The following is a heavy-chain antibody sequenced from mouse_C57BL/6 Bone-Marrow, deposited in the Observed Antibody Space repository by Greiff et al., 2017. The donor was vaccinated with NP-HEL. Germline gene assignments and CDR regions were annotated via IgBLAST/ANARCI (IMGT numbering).Heavy chain of an antibody. V-gene: IGHV3-5*01. CDR2: IYYSGTN. Sequence: VQLKESGPGLVKPSQTVFLTCTVTGISITTGYYRWSWLRQFPGNKLEWIGYIYYSGTNTYNPSLTSRTTITRDTPKNQFFLKMNSLTAEDTATYYCAREGEGGYGYFDGWGKGTTLTVSS. CDR1: GISITTGYYR. CDR3: AREGEGGYGYFDG. J-gene: IGHJ2*01. D-gene: IGHD2-2*01.